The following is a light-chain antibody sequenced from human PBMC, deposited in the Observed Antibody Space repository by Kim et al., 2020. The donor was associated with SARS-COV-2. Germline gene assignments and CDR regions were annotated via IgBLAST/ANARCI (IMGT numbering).Light chain of an antibody. CDR1: EWGIKY. V-gene: IGLV3-1*01. CDR2: QET. J-gene: IGLJ2*01. CDR3: QAWDTNTVI. Sequence: SYELTQPPSVSVSPGQTATITCSGDEWGIKYACWYQQKAGQSPVLVFCQETMRRSGIPERFSGSISGNTATLTISETQAVDEADYYCQAWDTNTVIFGGGTKVTVL.